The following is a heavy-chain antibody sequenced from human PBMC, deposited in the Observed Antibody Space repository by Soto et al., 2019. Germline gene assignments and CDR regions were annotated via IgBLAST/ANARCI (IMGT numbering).Heavy chain of an antibody. CDR2: ISGSGGST. D-gene: IGHD3-3*02. CDR3: AKSVGHFWSGYLSAY. J-gene: IGHJ4*01. CDR1: EFTFIGYA. V-gene: IGHV3-23*01. Sequence: PLGPLRLSCGAAEFTFIGYAMSWVRKSPGKGLEWVSAISGSGGSTYYADSVKGRFTISKDNSKNTLYLQMNSLRAEDTAVYYCAKSVGHFWSGYLSAYWGHGTLVTVSS.